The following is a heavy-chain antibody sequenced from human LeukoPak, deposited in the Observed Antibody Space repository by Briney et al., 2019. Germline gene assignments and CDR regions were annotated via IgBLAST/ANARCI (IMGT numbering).Heavy chain of an antibody. Sequence: SETLSLTCAVSGGSISSSNWWSWVRQPPGKGLEWIGEIYHSGSTNYNPSLKSRVTISVDKSKNQFSLKLSSVTAADTAVYYCAKSRGIGYQQLGRVIDYFDYWGQGTLVTVSS. V-gene: IGHV4-4*02. J-gene: IGHJ4*02. CDR2: IYHSGST. D-gene: IGHD6-13*01. CDR1: GGSISSSNW. CDR3: AKSRGIGYQQLGRVIDYFDY.